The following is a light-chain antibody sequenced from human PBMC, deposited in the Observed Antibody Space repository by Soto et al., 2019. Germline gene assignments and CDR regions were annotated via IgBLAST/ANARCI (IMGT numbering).Light chain of an antibody. CDR3: QQYNSYRT. V-gene: IGKV1-5*01. Sequence: DIPLTQSPSTLSASVGDRVTITCRASQSINIWLAWYQQKPGKAPKLLIYDASRLESGVPLRFSGSGSGTEFTLTINSLQTDDSATYYCQQYNSYRTFGQGTKVEIK. CDR2: DAS. CDR1: QSINIW. J-gene: IGKJ1*01.